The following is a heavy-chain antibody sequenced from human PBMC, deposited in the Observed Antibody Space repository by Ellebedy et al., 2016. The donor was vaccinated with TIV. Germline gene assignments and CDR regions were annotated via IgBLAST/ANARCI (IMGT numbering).Heavy chain of an antibody. CDR1: GGTFSSYA. Sequence: SVKVSCXASGGTFSSYAISWVRQAPGQGLEWMGGIIPIFGTANYAQKFQGRVTITADESTSTAYMELSSLRSEDTAVYYCAREGSGWHTGGFDYWGQGTLVTVSS. CDR3: AREGSGWHTGGFDY. J-gene: IGHJ4*02. CDR2: IIPIFGTA. V-gene: IGHV1-69*13. D-gene: IGHD6-19*01.